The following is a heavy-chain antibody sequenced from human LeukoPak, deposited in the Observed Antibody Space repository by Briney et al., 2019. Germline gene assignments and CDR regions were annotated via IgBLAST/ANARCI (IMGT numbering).Heavy chain of an antibody. D-gene: IGHD6-19*01. CDR3: ARPQSSGWYGYYFDY. J-gene: IGHJ4*02. Sequence: GESLKISCKGSGYSFTSYWIGWVRQMPGKGLEWMGIIYPGDSDTRYSPSFQGQVTISADKSISTAYLQWSSLKASDTAMYYCARPQSSGWYGYYFDYWGQGTLVTVSS. CDR1: GYSFTSYW. V-gene: IGHV5-51*01. CDR2: IYPGDSDT.